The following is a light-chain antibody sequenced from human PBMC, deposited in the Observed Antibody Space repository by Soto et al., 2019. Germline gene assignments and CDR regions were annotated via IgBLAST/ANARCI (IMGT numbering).Light chain of an antibody. Sequence: QSALTQPPSASGSPGQSVTISCTGTSSDIGAYIYVSWYQQHPGKAPKLMISEVSRRPSGVPERFSGSKSGNTASLTVSGLQADDEANYYWISYAGSNTLVFGTGTKLTVL. J-gene: IGLJ1*01. V-gene: IGLV2-8*01. CDR3: ISYAGSNTLV. CDR2: EVS. CDR1: SSDIGAYIY.